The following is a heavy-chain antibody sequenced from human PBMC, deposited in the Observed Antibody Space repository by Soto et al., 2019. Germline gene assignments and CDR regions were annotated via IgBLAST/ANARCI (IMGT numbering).Heavy chain of an antibody. V-gene: IGHV1-69*01. CDR3: AREVRYYYDSSCYFPRGAFDI. CDR1: GGNFSSYA. Sequence: QAQLVQSGAEVKKPGSSVKVSCKASGGNFSSYAISWVRQAPGQGLEWMGGLIPIFGTANYAQKFQGRVTITAAESTSTAYMGLSSMRSEDNSVYYFAREVRYYYDSSCYFPRGAFDIWGHGTMVTVST. J-gene: IGHJ3*02. CDR2: LIPIFGTA. D-gene: IGHD3-22*01.